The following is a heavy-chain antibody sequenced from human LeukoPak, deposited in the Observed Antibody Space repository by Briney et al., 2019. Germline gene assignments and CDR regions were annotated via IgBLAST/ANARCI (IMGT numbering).Heavy chain of an antibody. CDR2: IYTGGTT. Sequence: GGSLRLSCAASGFSVSSNYMNWVRQAPGKGLEWVSAIYTGGTTYYDDSAKGGFTISRDNSKNNLYLQLNSLRAEDTAVYYCARDKLGAGYSSDFDCWGEGALLAVSS. CDR1: GFSVSSNY. J-gene: IGHJ4*02. D-gene: IGHD6-19*01. V-gene: IGHV3-66*01. CDR3: ARDKLGAGYSSDFDC.